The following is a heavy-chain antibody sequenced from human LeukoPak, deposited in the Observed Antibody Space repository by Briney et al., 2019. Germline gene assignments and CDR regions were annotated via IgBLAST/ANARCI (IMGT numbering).Heavy chain of an antibody. CDR2: ISAYNGNT. Sequence: ASVKVSCKASGYTFTSYGISWVRQAPGQGPEWMGWISAYNGNTNYAQKLQGRVTMTTDTSTSTAYMELRSLRSDDTAVYYCARSTIGYCSGGSCYSLDYFDYWGQGTLVTVSS. J-gene: IGHJ4*02. V-gene: IGHV1-18*01. D-gene: IGHD2-15*01. CDR3: ARSTIGYCSGGSCYSLDYFDY. CDR1: GYTFTSYG.